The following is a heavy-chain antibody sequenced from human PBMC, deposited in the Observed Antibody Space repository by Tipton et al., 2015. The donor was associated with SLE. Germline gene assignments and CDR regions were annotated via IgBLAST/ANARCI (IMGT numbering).Heavy chain of an antibody. CDR2: MIPNSGNT. CDR1: GYTFTTFY. D-gene: IGHD3-16*01. CDR3: ARNGGGLGY. Sequence: QSGAEVKEPGASVKVSCKASGYTFTTFYMHWVRQAPGQGLEWMGWMIPNSGNTASAQKFQGRVTMTRDTSISTAYMELTSLRFEDTAVYYCARNGGGLGYWGQGTLVTVSS. J-gene: IGHJ4*02. V-gene: IGHV1-8*02.